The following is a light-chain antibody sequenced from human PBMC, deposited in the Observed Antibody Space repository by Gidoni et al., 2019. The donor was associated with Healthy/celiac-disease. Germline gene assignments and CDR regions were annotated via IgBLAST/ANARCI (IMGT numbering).Light chain of an antibody. CDR2: LGS. V-gene: IGKV2-28*01. Sequence: DLVMTQSPLSLPVTPGEPASISCRASQSRLHSNGYNYLDWYLQKPGQSPQLLIYLGSNRASGVPDRFSGSGSGTDFTLKISRVEAEDVGVYYCMQALQTPLTFDGGTKVEIK. CDR1: QSRLHSNGYNY. CDR3: MQALQTPLT. J-gene: IGKJ4*01.